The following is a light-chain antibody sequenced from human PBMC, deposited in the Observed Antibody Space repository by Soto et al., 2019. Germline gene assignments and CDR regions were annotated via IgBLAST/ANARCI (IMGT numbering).Light chain of an antibody. CDR1: QSVSSN. Sequence: RATQSVSSNLACYQQKTRHAPPLVVYGASTSASGFPARFSGSGSGTDFTLPISRLEPEDFATYYCQVYNSSPWTFGQGTKVDIK. CDR2: GAS. CDR3: QVYNSSPWT. V-gene: IGKV3-15*01. J-gene: IGKJ1*01.